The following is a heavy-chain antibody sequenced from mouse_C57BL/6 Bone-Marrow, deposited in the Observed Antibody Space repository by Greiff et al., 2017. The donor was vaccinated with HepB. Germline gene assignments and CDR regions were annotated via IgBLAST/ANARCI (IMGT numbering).Heavy chain of an antibody. V-gene: IGHV5-9-1*02. Sequence: EVQLVESGAGLVKPGGSLKLSCAASGFTFSSYAMSWVRQTPEKRLEWVAYISSGGDYIYYADTVKGRFTLSRDNARNTLYLQMSSLKSEDTAMYYCTMDGNYRDYAMDYWGQGTSVTVSS. D-gene: IGHD2-1*01. CDR2: ISSGGDYI. CDR1: GFTFSSYA. CDR3: TMDGNYRDYAMDY. J-gene: IGHJ4*01.